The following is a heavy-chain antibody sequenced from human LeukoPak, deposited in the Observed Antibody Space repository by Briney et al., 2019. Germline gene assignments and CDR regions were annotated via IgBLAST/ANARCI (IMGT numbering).Heavy chain of an antibody. D-gene: IGHD5-12*01. CDR2: ISYDGSNK. CDR1: GFTFSSYA. CDR3: ARAGSHRNSGYDY. V-gene: IGHV3-30-3*01. Sequence: GGSLRLTCAASGFTFSSYAMHWVRQAPGKGLEWVAVISYDGSNKYYADSVKGRFTISRDNAKNSLYLQMNSLRAEDTAVYYCARAGSHRNSGYDYWGQGTLVTVSS. J-gene: IGHJ4*02.